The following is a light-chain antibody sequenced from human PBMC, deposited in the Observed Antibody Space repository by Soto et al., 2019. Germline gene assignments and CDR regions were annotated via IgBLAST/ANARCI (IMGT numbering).Light chain of an antibody. J-gene: IGKJ3*01. Sequence: EIVLTQSPGTLSLSPGEGATLSCRASQSVGGTFLAWYQQKGGQAPRLLIHGASNRATGIPDRFSGSGSGTDFTLTISRLEPEDFATYYCQQLKAYPFTFGPGTKVDI. V-gene: IGKV3-20*01. CDR3: QQLKAYPFT. CDR2: GAS. CDR1: QSVGGTF.